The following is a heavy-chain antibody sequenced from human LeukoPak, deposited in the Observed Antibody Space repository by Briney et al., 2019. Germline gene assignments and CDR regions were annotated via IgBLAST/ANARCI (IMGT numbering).Heavy chain of an antibody. J-gene: IGHJ3*02. Sequence: PSETLSLTCSVSGGSTSSYHWRWIRQPPGKGLEWIGYMYYSGSTNYNPSLKSRVTISVDTSKNKFSLKLSFVTAADTAVYYCERVDRAVAGIPNLDWAFDIWGQGTMVTVSS. CDR1: GGSTSSYH. V-gene: IGHV4-59*08. CDR2: MYYSGST. D-gene: IGHD6-19*01. CDR3: ERVDRAVAGIPNLDWAFDI.